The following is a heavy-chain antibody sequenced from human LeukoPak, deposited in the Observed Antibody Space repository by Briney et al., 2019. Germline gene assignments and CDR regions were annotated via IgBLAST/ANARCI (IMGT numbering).Heavy chain of an antibody. D-gene: IGHD5-18*01. J-gene: IGHJ4*02. V-gene: IGHV4-34*01. CDR2: INNSGST. CDR3: ARGQGAYSYGI. Sequence: SETLSLTCAVYGGSFSGYYGSWIRQPPGKRLGWVGEINNSGSTNYNPSLKSRVTISVDTSKNQSSLKLRSVTAADTAVYYCARGQGAYSYGIWGQGTLVTVSS. CDR1: GGSFSGYY.